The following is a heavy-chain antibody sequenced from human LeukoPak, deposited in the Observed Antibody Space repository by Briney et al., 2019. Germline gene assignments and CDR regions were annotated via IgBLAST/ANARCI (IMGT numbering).Heavy chain of an antibody. V-gene: IGHV3-74*01. D-gene: IGHD3/OR15-3a*01. CDR2: IKSDGSST. CDR3: ATTGTDYYFDY. Sequence: GGSLRLSCAGSGFTFSSYWMHWVRQAPGKGLVWVSHIKSDGSSTNYADSVKGRFTISRDNAKNTLYLQMDSLRAEDTAVYYCATTGTDYYFDYWGQGTLVTVSS. CDR1: GFTFSSYW. J-gene: IGHJ4*02.